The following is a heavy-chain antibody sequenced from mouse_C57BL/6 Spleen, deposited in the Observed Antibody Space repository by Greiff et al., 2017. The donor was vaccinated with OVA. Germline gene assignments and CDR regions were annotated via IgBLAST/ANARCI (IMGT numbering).Heavy chain of an antibody. Sequence: QVHVKQSGAELVRPGSSVKLSCKASGYTFTSYWMHWVKQRPIQGLEWIGNIDPSDSETHYNQKFKDKATLTVDKSSSTAYMQLSSLTSEDSAVYYCAREGGGLFDYWGQGTTLTVSS. CDR1: GYTFTSYW. D-gene: IGHD3-3*01. V-gene: IGHV1-52*01. CDR2: IDPSDSET. CDR3: AREGGGLFDY. J-gene: IGHJ2*01.